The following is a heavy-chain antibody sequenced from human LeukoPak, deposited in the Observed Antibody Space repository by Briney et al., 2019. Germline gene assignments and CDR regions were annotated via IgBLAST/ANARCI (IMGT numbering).Heavy chain of an antibody. J-gene: IGHJ4*02. CDR2: IYSGGST. CDR1: GFTVSSNY. CDR3: AREPGIAAAGVDY. Sequence: GGSLRLSCAASGFTVSSNYMSWVRQVPGKGLEWVSVIYSGGSTYYADSVKGRFTISRDNSKNTLYLQMNSLRAEDTAVYYCAREPGIAAAGVDYWGQGTLVTVSS. V-gene: IGHV3-66*01. D-gene: IGHD6-13*01.